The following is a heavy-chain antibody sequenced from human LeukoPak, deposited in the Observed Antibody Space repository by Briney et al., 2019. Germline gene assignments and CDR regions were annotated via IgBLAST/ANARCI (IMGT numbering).Heavy chain of an antibody. V-gene: IGHV4-31*03. CDR3: ARGSTGDKSNN. CDR2: IYYSGTT. D-gene: IGHD7-27*01. Sequence: SQTLSLTCTVSGGSISSGGYYWSWIRQLPGKGLEWIGYIYYSGTTSYNPSLKSRLTISLDTSENQFSLKLSSVTAADTAVYYCARGSTGDKSNNWGQGTLVTVSS. J-gene: IGHJ4*02. CDR1: GGSISSGGYY.